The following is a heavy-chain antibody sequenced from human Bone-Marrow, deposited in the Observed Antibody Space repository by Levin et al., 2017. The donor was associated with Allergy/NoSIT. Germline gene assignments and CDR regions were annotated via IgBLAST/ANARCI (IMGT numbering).Heavy chain of an antibody. J-gene: IGHJ4*02. CDR1: GFTFSSYW. V-gene: IGHV3-74*01. CDR3: ARDPSRDDFWSGYSAFPDY. CDR2: INSDGSST. D-gene: IGHD3-3*01. Sequence: SCAASGFTFSSYWMHWVRQAPGKGLVWVSRINSDGSSTSYADSVKGRFTISRDNAKNTLYLQMNSLRAEDTAVYYCARDPSRDDFWSGYSAFPDYWGQGTLVTVSS.